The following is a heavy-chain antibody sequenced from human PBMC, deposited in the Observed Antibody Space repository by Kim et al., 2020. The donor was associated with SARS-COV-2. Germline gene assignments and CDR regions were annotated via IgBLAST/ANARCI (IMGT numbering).Heavy chain of an antibody. J-gene: IGHJ4*02. V-gene: IGHV1-18*01. Sequence: ASVKVSCKASGYTFTSYGFTWVRQAPGQGLEWMGWIDTDNGNTKYAQNLQDRVTLTADTFTNTAYMELMSLRSDDTAMYFCARGHYGKIVGEYWGQGTLVIVST. CDR1: GYTFTSYG. CDR3: ARGHYGKIVGEY. D-gene: IGHD1-26*01. CDR2: IDTDNGNT.